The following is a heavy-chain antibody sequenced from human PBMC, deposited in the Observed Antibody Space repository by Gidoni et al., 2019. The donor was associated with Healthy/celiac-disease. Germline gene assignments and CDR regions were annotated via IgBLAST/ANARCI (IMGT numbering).Heavy chain of an antibody. CDR2: IYYSGST. CDR1: GGSISSSSYY. Sequence: QLQLQESGPGLVKPSETLSLTCTGSGGSISSSSYYWGWIRQPPGKGLEWIGSIYYSGSTYYNPSLKSRVTISVDTSKNQFSLKLSSVTAADTAVYYCARAPYDSSGYYYPIRYVFDYWGQGTLVTVSS. V-gene: IGHV4-39*07. D-gene: IGHD3-22*01. CDR3: ARAPYDSSGYYYPIRYVFDY. J-gene: IGHJ4*02.